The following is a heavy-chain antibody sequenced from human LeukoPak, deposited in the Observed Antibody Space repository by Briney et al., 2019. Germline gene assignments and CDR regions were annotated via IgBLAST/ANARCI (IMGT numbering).Heavy chain of an antibody. CDR2: ISAYNGNT. D-gene: IGHD3-16*01. CDR3: ARDLYGDYFDY. Sequence: GASVKVSCTASGYTFTSYGISWVRQAPGQGLEWMGWISAYNGNTNYAQKLQGRVTMTTDTSTSTAYMELSSLTSEDTAVYYCARDLYGDYFDYWGQGTLVTVSS. J-gene: IGHJ4*02. V-gene: IGHV1-18*01. CDR1: GYTFTSYG.